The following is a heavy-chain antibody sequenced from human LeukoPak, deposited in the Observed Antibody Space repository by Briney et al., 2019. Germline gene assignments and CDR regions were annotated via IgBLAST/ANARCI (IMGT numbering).Heavy chain of an antibody. CDR3: ARDRWAATGYYYYYMDV. CDR2: IYYSGST. CDR1: GGSISSYY. J-gene: IGHJ6*03. V-gene: IGHV4-59*01. D-gene: IGHD6-13*01. Sequence: SETLSLTCTVSGGSISSYYWSWIRQPPGKGLEWIGYIYYSGSTNYNPSLKSRVTISVDTSKNQFSLKLSSVTAADTAVYYCARDRWAATGYYYYYMDVWGKGTTVTVSS.